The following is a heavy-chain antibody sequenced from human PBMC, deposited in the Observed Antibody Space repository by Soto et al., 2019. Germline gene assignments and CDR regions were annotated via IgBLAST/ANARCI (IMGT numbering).Heavy chain of an antibody. CDR1: GGSFSGYD. V-gene: IGHV4-34*01. CDR2: ISRSGST. Sequence: SETLCVSCAVSGGSFSGYDGGWIRQPPGKGPEWTGEISRSGSTTHNPSLKSRGTISVDTYKNQFSLRLSSVPAADTALYYCGRCRGWYDPWGQGTLVPVSS. CDR3: GRCRGWYDP. D-gene: IGHD1-26*01. J-gene: IGHJ5*02.